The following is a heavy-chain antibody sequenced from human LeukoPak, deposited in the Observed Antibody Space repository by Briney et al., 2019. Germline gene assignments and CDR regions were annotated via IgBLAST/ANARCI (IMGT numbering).Heavy chain of an antibody. CDR3: ARTDGSGSYYNDPNWFDP. J-gene: IGHJ5*02. D-gene: IGHD3-10*01. V-gene: IGHV5-51*01. CDR1: GYRFTSYW. Sequence: GESLKISCKGSGYRFTSYWIGWVRQMPGKGLEWMGIIYPGDSDTRYSPSFQGQVTISADKSISTAYLQWSSLKASDTAMYYCARTDGSGSYYNDPNWFDPWGQGTLVTVSS. CDR2: IYPGDSDT.